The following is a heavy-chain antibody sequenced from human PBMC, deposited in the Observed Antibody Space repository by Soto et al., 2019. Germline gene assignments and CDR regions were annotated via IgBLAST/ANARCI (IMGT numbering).Heavy chain of an antibody. Sequence: EVRLVESGGGLVQPGGSLRLSCAASGFTFRNYWMHWVRQVPGKGLVWVSRIDSDGSEXXYADSVKGRFTISRDNPKXXXXXXXXXXXXXXXXXXXXXXXXXXXXXHLYFYGLDAWGQGTTVTVSS. CDR1: GFTFRNYW. J-gene: IGHJ6*01. CDR3: XXXXXXXXXHLYFYGLDA. CDR2: IDSDGSEX. V-gene: IGHV3-74*01.